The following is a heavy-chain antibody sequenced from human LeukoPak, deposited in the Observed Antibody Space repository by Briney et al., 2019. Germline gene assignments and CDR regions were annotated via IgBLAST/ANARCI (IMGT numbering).Heavy chain of an antibody. CDR2: IYSGGGT. V-gene: IGHV3-66*01. CDR1: GFIVSNTY. J-gene: IGHJ4*02. Sequence: GGSLRLSCAASGFIVSNTYLSWVRQAPGKGLEWVSVIYSGGGTYYADSVRGRFTISRDNSKNTLYLQMNSLRPDDTAVYYCARGVVLVGATSEFANWGQGTLVTVSS. D-gene: IGHD1-26*01. CDR3: ARGVVLVGATSEFAN.